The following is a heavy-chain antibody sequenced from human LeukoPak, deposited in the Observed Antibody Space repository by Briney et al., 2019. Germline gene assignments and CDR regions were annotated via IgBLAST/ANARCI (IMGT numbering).Heavy chain of an antibody. D-gene: IGHD3-9*01. CDR3: ARGGQLRYSAQYYYGMDV. J-gene: IGHJ6*02. V-gene: IGHV3-30-3*01. CDR2: ISYDGSNK. Sequence: TGGSLRLSCAASGFTFSSYARHWVRQAPGKGLEWVAVISYDGSNKYYADSVKGRFTISRDNSKNTLYLQMNSLRAEDTAVYYCARGGQLRYSAQYYYGMDVWGQGTTVTVSS. CDR1: GFTFSSYA.